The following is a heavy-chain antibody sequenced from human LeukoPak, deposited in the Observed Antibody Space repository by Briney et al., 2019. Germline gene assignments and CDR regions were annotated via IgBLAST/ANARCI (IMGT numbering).Heavy chain of an antibody. Sequence: GGSLRLSCAASGFTFSSYAMSWVRQAPGKGLEWVSAISGSGGSTYYADSVKGRFTISRDNSKNTLYLQMNSPRAEDTAVYYCAKDLYCSSTSCYMDVWGKGTTVTVSS. CDR2: ISGSGGST. D-gene: IGHD2-2*01. CDR1: GFTFSSYA. V-gene: IGHV3-23*01. CDR3: AKDLYCSSTSCYMDV. J-gene: IGHJ6*03.